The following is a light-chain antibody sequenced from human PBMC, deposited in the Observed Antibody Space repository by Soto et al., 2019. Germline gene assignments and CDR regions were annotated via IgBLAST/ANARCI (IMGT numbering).Light chain of an antibody. V-gene: IGLV1-40*01. Sequence: QSVLTQPPSVSGAPGQRVTISCTGSSSNIGAGYDVHWYQQLPGTAPKLLIYGNSNRPSGVPDRCSGSKSGTSASLAITGIQAEDEADYYCQSYDSSLSGWVFGGGTKLTVL. J-gene: IGLJ3*02. CDR2: GNS. CDR1: SSNIGAGYD. CDR3: QSYDSSLSGWV.